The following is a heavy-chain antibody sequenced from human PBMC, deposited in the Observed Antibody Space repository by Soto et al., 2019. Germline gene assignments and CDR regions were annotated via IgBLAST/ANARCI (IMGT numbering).Heavy chain of an antibody. Sequence: GGSLRLSCAASGFTFSNAWMSWVRQAPGKGLEWVGRIKSKTDGGTTDYAAPVKGRFTISRDDSKNTLYLQMNSLKTEDTAVYYCTTIEYSISSGDYWGQGTLVTVSS. CDR2: IKSKTDGGTT. D-gene: IGHD6-6*01. V-gene: IGHV3-15*01. J-gene: IGHJ4*02. CDR1: GFTFSNAW. CDR3: TTIEYSISSGDY.